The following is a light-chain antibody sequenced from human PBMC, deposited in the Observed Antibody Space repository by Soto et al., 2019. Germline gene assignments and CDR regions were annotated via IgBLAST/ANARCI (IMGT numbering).Light chain of an antibody. CDR1: QSISSW. CDR3: QQYNSYWT. V-gene: IGKV1-5*01. J-gene: IGKJ1*01. CDR2: DAS. Sequence: MQIAHGPCPLSAKVGDRVTITCRASQSISSWLAWYQQKPGKAPKLLIYDASSLESGVPSRFSGSGSGTEFTLTISSLQPDDFATYYCQQYNSYWTFGQGTKVDIK.